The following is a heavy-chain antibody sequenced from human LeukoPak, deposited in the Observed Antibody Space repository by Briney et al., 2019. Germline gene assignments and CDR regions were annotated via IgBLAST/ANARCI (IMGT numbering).Heavy chain of an antibody. J-gene: IGHJ5*02. V-gene: IGHV1-2*02. CDR1: GYTFTGYY. D-gene: IGHD3-3*01. Sequence: ASVKVSCKASGYTFTGYYMHWVRQAPGQGLEWMGWINPNSGGTNYAQKFQGRVTMTRDTSISTAYMELSRLRSDDTAVYYCARDEYDFWSGYMRDENWFDPWGQGTLVTVSS. CDR3: ARDEYDFWSGYMRDENWFDP. CDR2: INPNSGGT.